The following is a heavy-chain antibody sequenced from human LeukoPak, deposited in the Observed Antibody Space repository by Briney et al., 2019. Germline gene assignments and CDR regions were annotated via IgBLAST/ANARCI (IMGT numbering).Heavy chain of an antibody. V-gene: IGHV4-59*08. D-gene: IGHD4-11*01. CDR1: GGSISSYY. CDR2: IYYSGST. Sequence: PSETLSLTCTVSGGSISSYYWSWIRQPPGKGLEWIGYIYYSGSTNYNPSLKSRVTISVDTSKNQFSLKLSSVTAADTAVYYCARHRKTRIYSMDNWFDPWGQGTLVTVSS. CDR3: ARHRKTRIYSMDNWFDP. J-gene: IGHJ5*02.